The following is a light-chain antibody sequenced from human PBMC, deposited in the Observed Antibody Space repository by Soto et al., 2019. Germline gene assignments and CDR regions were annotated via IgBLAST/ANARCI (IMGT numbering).Light chain of an antibody. Sequence: EIVLTQSPGTLALSPGERATLSCKASQTVTSNYLAWYHQKPGQAPRLLLYDVSIRATGIPDRFSGSGSGTDFSLTISSLKAEDFAVYYCQQYIISPWTFGQGTKVEVK. CDR1: QTVTSNY. CDR3: QQYIISPWT. CDR2: DVS. J-gene: IGKJ1*01. V-gene: IGKV3-20*01.